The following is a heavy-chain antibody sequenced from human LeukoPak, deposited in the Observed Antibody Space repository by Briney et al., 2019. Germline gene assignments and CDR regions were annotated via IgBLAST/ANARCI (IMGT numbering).Heavy chain of an antibody. V-gene: IGHV1-2*02. J-gene: IGHJ4*02. CDR1: GYTFTGYY. CDR2: INPNSGGT. CDR3: ARELPPRPEYYFDY. Sequence: ASVKVSCKASGYTFTGYYMHWVRQAPGQGLEWMGWINPNSGGTNYAQKFQGRVTMTRDTSISTAYMELSRLRSDDTAVYYCARELPPRPEYYFDYWGQGTLVTVSS.